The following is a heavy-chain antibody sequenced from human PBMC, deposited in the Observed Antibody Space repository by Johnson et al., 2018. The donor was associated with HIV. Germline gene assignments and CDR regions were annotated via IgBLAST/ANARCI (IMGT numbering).Heavy chain of an antibody. CDR1: GFTFSSYW. CDR3: ARANGQLGGAFDI. CDR2: IKQDGSEK. Sequence: VQLVESGGGLVQPGGSLRLSCAASGFTFSSYWMTWVRQAPGKGLEWEANIKQDGSEKYYVDSVKGRFTISRDNAKNSLYLQMNSLRAEDTAVYYCARANGQLGGAFDIWGQGTMVTVSS. V-gene: IGHV3-7*05. D-gene: IGHD6-6*01. J-gene: IGHJ3*02.